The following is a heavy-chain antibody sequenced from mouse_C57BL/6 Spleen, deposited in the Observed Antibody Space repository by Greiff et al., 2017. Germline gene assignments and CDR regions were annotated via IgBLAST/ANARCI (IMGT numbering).Heavy chain of an antibody. V-gene: IGHV1-50*01. CDR2: IDPSDSYT. J-gene: IGHJ3*01. D-gene: IGHD4-1*01. CDR3: ARNWEGFAY. CDR1: GYTFTSYW. Sequence: QVQLQQPGAELVKPGASVKLSCKASGYTFTSYWMQWVKQRPGQGLEWIGEIDPSDSYTNYNQKFKGKATLTVDTSSSTAYMQLSSLTSEDAAVYYCARNWEGFAYWGQGTLVTVSA.